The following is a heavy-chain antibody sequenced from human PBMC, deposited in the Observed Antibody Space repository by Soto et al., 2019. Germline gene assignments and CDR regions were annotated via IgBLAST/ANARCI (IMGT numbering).Heavy chain of an antibody. CDR1: GFTFTRYS. CDR3: ARESEDLTSKFDY. J-gene: IGHJ4*02. CDR2: ISSTTNYI. V-gene: IGHV3-21*06. Sequence: GGSLRLSCAASGFTFTRYSMNWVRQAPGKGLEWVSSISSTTNYIYYGDSMKGRFTISRDNGKNSLYLEIHSLRAEDTAVYYCARESEDLTSKFDYWGQGTLVPVSS.